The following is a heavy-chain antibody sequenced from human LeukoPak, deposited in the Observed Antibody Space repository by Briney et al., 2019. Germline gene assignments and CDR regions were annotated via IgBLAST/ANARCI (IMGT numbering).Heavy chain of an antibody. D-gene: IGHD6-6*01. CDR3: ARDIIAARPDYYYYMDV. V-gene: IGHV1-2*02. CDR2: INPNSGRT. CDR1: GYTFTGYY. Sequence: GASVKVSCKASGYTFTGYYMHWGRQAPGQGLEWMGWINPNSGRTNYAQKFQGRVTMTRDTSISTAYMELSRLRSDDTAVYYCARDIIAARPDYYYYMDVWGKGTTVTVSS. J-gene: IGHJ6*03.